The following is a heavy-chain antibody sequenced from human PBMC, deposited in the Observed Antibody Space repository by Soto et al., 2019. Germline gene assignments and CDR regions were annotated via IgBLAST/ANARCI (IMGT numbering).Heavy chain of an antibody. Sequence: ASVKVTCKASGYTFTRYTMNWVRQAPGQRLEWMGWINPDNGNTKSSQKFQDRVIITRDTSASTAYMDLSSLRSEDTAVYYCARGIATGQLDPWGQGTLVTVSS. D-gene: IGHD2-15*01. V-gene: IGHV1-3*01. CDR3: ARGIATGQLDP. J-gene: IGHJ5*02. CDR2: INPDNGNT. CDR1: GYTFTRYT.